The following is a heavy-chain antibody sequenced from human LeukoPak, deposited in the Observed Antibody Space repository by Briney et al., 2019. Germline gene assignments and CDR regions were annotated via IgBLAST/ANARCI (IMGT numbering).Heavy chain of an antibody. J-gene: IGHJ5*02. D-gene: IGHD2-15*01. CDR3: ARGGPLYCSGGSCSNWFDP. Sequence: ASVKVSCKASGYTFTSYGISWVRQAPGQGLEWMGWISAYNGNTGYAQKFQGRVTITRNTSISTAYMELSSLRSEDTAVYYCARGGPLYCSGGSCSNWFDPWGQGTLVTVSS. CDR1: GYTFTSYG. V-gene: IGHV1-8*03. CDR2: ISAYNGNT.